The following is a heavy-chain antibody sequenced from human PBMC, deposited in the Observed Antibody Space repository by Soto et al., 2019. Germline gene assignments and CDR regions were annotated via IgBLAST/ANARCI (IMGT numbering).Heavy chain of an antibody. CDR2: IYHSGST. J-gene: IGHJ5*02. V-gene: IGHV4-30-2*01. CDR1: GGSISSGGYS. CDR3: ARVPGP. D-gene: IGHD3-10*01. Sequence: SETLSLTCAVSGGSISSGGYSWGWIRQPPGKGLEWIGYIYHSGSTYYNSSLKSRVTISVDRSKNQFSLKLSSVTAADTAVYYCARVPGPWGQGTLVTVS.